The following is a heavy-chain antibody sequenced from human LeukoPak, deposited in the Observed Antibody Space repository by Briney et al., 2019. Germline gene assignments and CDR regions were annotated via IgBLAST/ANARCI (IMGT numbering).Heavy chain of an antibody. Sequence: GGSLRLSCIASGFTFSTFWMSWVRQAPGKGLEWVANIKEDGGETHYVDSVKGRFTISRDNAKHSLSLQMNSLGAEDTAVYYCASQLWFGDLCVEYWGQGTQVTV. CDR3: ASQLWFGDLCVEY. D-gene: IGHD3-10*01. CDR2: IKEDGGET. V-gene: IGHV3-7*02. J-gene: IGHJ4*02. CDR1: GFTFSTFW.